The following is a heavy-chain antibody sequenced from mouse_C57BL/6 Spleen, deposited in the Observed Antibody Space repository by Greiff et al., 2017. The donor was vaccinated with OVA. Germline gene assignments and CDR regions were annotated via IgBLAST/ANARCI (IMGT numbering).Heavy chain of an antibody. J-gene: IGHJ3*01. D-gene: IGHD3-2*02. CDR2: INPSTGGT. CDR1: GYSFTGYY. CDR3: ASPVDSSGYVRFAY. V-gene: IGHV1-42*01. Sequence: EVQLQQSGPELVKPGASVKISCKASGYSFTGYYMNWVKQSPEKSLEWIGEINPSTGGTTYTQKFKAKATLTVDKSASTAYMQLKSLTSEDSAVYYCASPVDSSGYVRFAYWGQGTLVTVSA.